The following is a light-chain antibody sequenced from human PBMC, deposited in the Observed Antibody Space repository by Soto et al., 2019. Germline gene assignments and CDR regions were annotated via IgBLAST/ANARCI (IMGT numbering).Light chain of an antibody. J-gene: IGKJ4*01. CDR3: QKYQSWPLT. V-gene: IGKV3-15*01. CDR1: QSIYSN. CDR2: VAS. Sequence: EIVMTQAPATLSVSPAETATLSCRASQSIYSNLAGYQKTPGQAPRLLIYVASTWDTGIPARFIVSRSETELAVTISSLQSEDFAVYYSQKYQSWPLTCGGGTPVEIK.